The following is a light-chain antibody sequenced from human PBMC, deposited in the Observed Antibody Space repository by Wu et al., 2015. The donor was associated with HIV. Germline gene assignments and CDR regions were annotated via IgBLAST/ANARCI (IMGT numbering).Light chain of an antibody. CDR1: QGINNF. V-gene: IGKV1-27*01. CDR3: QKYNSAPWT. Sequence: DIQMTQSPSSLSASVGDKVTITCRASQGINNFLAWYQQKPGKAPQLLIYLASTLQSGVPSRFSGSGSGTDFTLTISSLQPEDVATYYCQKYNSAPWTFGQGTKVEMK. J-gene: IGKJ1*01. CDR2: LAS.